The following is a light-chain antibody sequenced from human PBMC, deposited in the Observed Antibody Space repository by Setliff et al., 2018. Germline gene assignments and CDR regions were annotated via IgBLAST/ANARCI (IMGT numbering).Light chain of an antibody. CDR2: DVS. V-gene: IGLV2-14*03. Sequence: QSALTQPASDSGSPGHSVIISCIGASHDIDVFDSVSWFQQHPGKVPKLMIYDVSKRPPGVSNRFSGSKSGNTASLTISGLQAEDEADYYCSSYTSSSTWVFGGGTK. J-gene: IGLJ2*01. CDR1: SHDIDVFDS. CDR3: SSYTSSSTWV.